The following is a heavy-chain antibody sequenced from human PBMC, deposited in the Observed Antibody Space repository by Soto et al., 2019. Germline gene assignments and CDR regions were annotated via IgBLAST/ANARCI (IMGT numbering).Heavy chain of an antibody. V-gene: IGHV4-39*01. Sequence: SETLSLTCTVSGGSISSSSYYWGWIRQPPGKGLEWIGSIYYSGSTYYNPSLKSRVTISVDTSKNQFSLKLSSVAAADTAVYYCAKGDLVRGVIYGHFDYWGQGTLVTVSS. D-gene: IGHD3-10*01. J-gene: IGHJ4*02. CDR1: GGSISSSSYY. CDR3: AKGDLVRGVIYGHFDY. CDR2: IYYSGST.